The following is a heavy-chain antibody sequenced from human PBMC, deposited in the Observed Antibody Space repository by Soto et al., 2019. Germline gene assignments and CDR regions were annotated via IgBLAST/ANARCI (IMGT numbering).Heavy chain of an antibody. V-gene: IGHV3-15*01. CDR2: IKSKTDGGTT. CDR3: TTAGHYMYYYGSGSSPPFDY. D-gene: IGHD3-10*01. J-gene: IGHJ4*02. Sequence: GGSLRLSCAASGFTFSNAWMSWVRQAPGKGLEWVGRIKSKTDGGTTDYAAPVKGRFTISRDDSKNTLYLQMNSLKTEDTAVYYCTTAGHYMYYYGSGSSPPFDYWGQGTLVTVSS. CDR1: GFTFSNAW.